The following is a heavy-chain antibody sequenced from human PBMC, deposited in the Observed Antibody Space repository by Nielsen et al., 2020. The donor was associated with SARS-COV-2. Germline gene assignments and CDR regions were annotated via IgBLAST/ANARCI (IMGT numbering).Heavy chain of an antibody. Sequence: SETLSLTCTVSGGSISSSSYYWGWIRQPPGKGLEWIGSIYYSGSTYYNPSLKSRVTIFVDTSKNQFSLKLSSVTAADTAVYYCARRGGKYCSGGSCYHEWGQGTLVTVSS. J-gene: IGHJ4*02. CDR3: ARRGGKYCSGGSCYHE. CDR2: IYYSGST. V-gene: IGHV4-39*01. D-gene: IGHD2-15*01. CDR1: GGSISSSSYY.